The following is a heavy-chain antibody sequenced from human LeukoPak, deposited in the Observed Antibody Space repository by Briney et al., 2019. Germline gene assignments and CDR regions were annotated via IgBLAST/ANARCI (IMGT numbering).Heavy chain of an antibody. V-gene: IGHV4-34*01. CDR3: ASPRLRSDY. CDR1: GGSFSGYY. J-gene: IGHJ4*02. D-gene: IGHD4-17*01. CDR2: INHSGST. Sequence: PPETLSLTCAVYGGSFSGYYWSWIRQPPGKGLEWIGEINHSGSTNYNPSLKSRVTISVDTSKNQFSLKLSSVTAADTAVYYCASPRLRSDYWGQGTLVTVSS.